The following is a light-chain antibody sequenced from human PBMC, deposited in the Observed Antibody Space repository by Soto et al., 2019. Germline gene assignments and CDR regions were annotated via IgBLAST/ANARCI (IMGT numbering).Light chain of an antibody. CDR2: EVS. CDR1: TSDVGGYNY. Sequence: QSALTQPASVSGSHGQSITISCTGTTSDVGGYNYVSWFQQYPGKAPKLKIYEVSNRPSGVSNRFSGSKSGNTASLTISDLQAEDEADYYCTSYTSSSTWVFGGGTKLTVL. J-gene: IGLJ3*02. CDR3: TSYTSSSTWV. V-gene: IGLV2-14*01.